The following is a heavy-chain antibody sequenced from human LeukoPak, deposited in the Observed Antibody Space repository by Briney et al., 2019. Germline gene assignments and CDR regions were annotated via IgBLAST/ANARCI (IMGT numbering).Heavy chain of an antibody. D-gene: IGHD3-10*01. J-gene: IGHJ4*02. CDR3: ASLSYYYGSGSYYPDPFDY. V-gene: IGHV5-51*01. CDR2: IYPGDSDT. Sequence: GESLKISCKGSGHSFTSYWIGWVRQMPGKGLEWMGIIYPGDSDTRYSPSFQGQVTISADKSISTAYLQWSSLKASDTAMYYCASLSYYYGSGSYYPDPFDYWGQGTLVTVSS. CDR1: GHSFTSYW.